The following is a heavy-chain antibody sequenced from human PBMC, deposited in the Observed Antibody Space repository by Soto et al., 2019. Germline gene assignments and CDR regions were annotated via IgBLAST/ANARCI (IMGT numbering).Heavy chain of an antibody. Sequence: GGSLRLSCGASGVTFNSDGMHWVRQGPGKGLERVGVISYDGSKSNYADSVKGRFTIFSNNTTNTLYLQEDSLMADDAAVDYCANEVTIFAVYNWFDPWGQGTLVTVSS. CDR1: GVTFNSDG. J-gene: IGHJ5*02. CDR3: ANEVTIFAVYNWFDP. CDR2: ISYDGSKS. V-gene: IGHV3-30*18. D-gene: IGHD3-3*01.